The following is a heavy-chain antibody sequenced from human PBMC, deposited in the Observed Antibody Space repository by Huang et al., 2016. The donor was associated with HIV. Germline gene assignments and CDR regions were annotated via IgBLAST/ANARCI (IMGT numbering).Heavy chain of an antibody. CDR3: AGQGGGGWISGADSYGMDV. V-gene: IGHV4-39*01. D-gene: IGHD6-19*01. J-gene: IGHJ6*02. Sequence: QLQESGPGLVKPSGTLSLSCSVSGGSINNPNFYWGWIRQSPGEGLEWIGNINDIGAHHYNPSLSIRVTISKDTSKNQFSLKLTSVTAAETALDYCAGQGGGGWISGADSYGMDVWGRGTTV. CDR1: GGSINNPNFY. CDR2: INDIGAH.